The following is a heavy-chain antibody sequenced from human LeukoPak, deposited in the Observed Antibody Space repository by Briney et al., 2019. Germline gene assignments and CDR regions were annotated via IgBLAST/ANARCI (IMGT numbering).Heavy chain of an antibody. J-gene: IGHJ4*02. CDR1: GFTFSSYG. CDR2: ISGSGGST. CDR3: TRYNVGFES. D-gene: IGHD1-1*01. V-gene: IGHV3-23*01. Sequence: PGGSLRLSCAASGFTFSSYGMSWVRQAPGKGLEWVSAISGSGGSTYYADSVKGRFTISRDNSKNTLYLQMNSLKTEDTAVYYCTRYNVGFESWGQGTLVTVSS.